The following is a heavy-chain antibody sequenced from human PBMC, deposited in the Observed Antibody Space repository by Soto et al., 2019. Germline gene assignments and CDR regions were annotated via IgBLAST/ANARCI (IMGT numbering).Heavy chain of an antibody. D-gene: IGHD2-2*01. V-gene: IGHV1-18*04. Sequence: ASVKVSFKASVYSFTGYVISWVRQAPGQGLACMGCVSAYNGNTNYAQKLHGRVTMTTDTSTSTAYMELRSLRSDDTAVYYCASRQKTSWGIEFDYWGQGTLVTVS. CDR3: ASRQKTSWGIEFDY. J-gene: IGHJ4*02. CDR2: VSAYNGNT. CDR1: VYSFTGYV.